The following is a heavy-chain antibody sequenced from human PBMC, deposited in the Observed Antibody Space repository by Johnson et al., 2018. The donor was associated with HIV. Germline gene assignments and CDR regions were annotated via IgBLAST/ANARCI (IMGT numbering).Heavy chain of an antibody. CDR2: MGTSGDT. CDR1: GFTVSSNY. V-gene: IGHV3-13*01. CDR3: ARSLIAAADAFDI. J-gene: IGHJ3*02. D-gene: IGHD6-13*01. Sequence: VQLVESGGGLIQPGGSLRLSCAASGFTVSSNYMSWVRQAPGQGLEWVSTMGTSGDTYYAGSVKGRFTVSRENAKNSLYLQMNSLRAGDTAVYYCARSLIAAADAFDIWGQGTMVTVSS.